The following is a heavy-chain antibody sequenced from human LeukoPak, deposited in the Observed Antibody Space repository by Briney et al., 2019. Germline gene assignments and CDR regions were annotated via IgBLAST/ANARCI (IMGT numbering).Heavy chain of an antibody. D-gene: IGHD6-19*01. CDR1: GVSTTNGIYY. J-gene: IGHJ4*02. V-gene: IGHV4-39*01. CDR2: VHNVGIT. CDR3: ARHAEYNSGWHFYLDH. Sequence: SETLSLXCTVSGVSTTNGIYYWAWIRQSPGKGLEWTGSVHNVGITYYNLSLRSRVTMSIDTSKNQFSLRLNSVTAADTAVYYCARHAEYNSGWHFYLDHWGQGILVTVSS.